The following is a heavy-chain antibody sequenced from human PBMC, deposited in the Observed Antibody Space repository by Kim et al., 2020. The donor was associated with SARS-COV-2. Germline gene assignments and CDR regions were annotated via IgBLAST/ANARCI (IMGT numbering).Heavy chain of an antibody. CDR2: IYYSGST. Sequence: SETLSLTCTVSGGSISSYYWSWIRQPPGKGLEWIGYIYYSGSTNYNPSLKSRVTISVDTSKNQFSLTLRSVTAAATAVYYCARYYYGPHWFDPWGQGTL. J-gene: IGHJ5*02. D-gene: IGHD3-10*01. CDR3: ARYYYGPHWFDP. CDR1: GGSISSYY. V-gene: IGHV4-59*01.